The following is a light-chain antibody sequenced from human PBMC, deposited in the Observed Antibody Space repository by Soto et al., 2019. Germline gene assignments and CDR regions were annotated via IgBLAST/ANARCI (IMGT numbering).Light chain of an antibody. J-gene: IGKJ1*01. V-gene: IGKV3-15*01. CDR2: GAS. Sequence: EILMTQSPATLSLSPGERATLSCRASQSVSRNLAWYQQKPGQAPRLLIYGASTRATGIPARLSGSGSGTEFTLTISRLQSEDFAVYYCQQYNNWPRTFGQGTKVDIK. CDR1: QSVSRN. CDR3: QQYNNWPRT.